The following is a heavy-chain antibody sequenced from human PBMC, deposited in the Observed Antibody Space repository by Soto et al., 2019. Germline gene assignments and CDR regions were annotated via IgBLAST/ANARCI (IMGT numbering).Heavy chain of an antibody. J-gene: IGHJ2*01. CDR3: AKVTIFGVVNTYDRWYFDL. Sequence: EVQLVESGGGLVQPGRSLRLSCAASGFTFDDYAMHWFRQAPGKGLEWFSRISWNSGSIGYADSVKDRFTISRDNTKNSLYLQMNSLRAEDTALYYCAKVTIFGVVNTYDRWYFDLWGRGTLVTVSS. CDR1: GFTFDDYA. CDR2: ISWNSGSI. D-gene: IGHD3-3*01. V-gene: IGHV3-9*01.